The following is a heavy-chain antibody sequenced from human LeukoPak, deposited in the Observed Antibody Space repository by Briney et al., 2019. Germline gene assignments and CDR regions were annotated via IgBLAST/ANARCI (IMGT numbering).Heavy chain of an antibody. CDR2: INPNSGGT. D-gene: IGHD2-15*01. V-gene: IGHV1-2*02. CDR1: GYTFTGYY. CDR3: AREHCSGGSCYHDY. J-gene: IGHJ4*02. Sequence: ASVKVSCKASGYTFTGYYMHWVRQAPGQGLEWMGWINPNSGGTNYAQKFQGRVTMTRDTFISTAYMELSRLRSDDTAVYYCAREHCSGGSCYHDYWGQGTLVTVSS.